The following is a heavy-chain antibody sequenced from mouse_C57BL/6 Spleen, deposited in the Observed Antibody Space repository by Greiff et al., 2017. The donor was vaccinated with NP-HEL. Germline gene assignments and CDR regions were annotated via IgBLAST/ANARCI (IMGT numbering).Heavy chain of an antibody. Sequence: EVKLVESGPGMVKPSQSLSLTCTVTGYSITSGYDWHWIRHFPGNKLEWMGYISYSGSTNYNPSLKSRISITHDTSKNHFFLKLNSVTTEDTATYYCARGGYGSSYDWYFDVWGTGTTVTVSS. CDR2: ISYSGST. CDR3: ARGGYGSSYDWYFDV. D-gene: IGHD1-1*01. J-gene: IGHJ1*03. CDR1: GYSITSGYD. V-gene: IGHV3-1*01.